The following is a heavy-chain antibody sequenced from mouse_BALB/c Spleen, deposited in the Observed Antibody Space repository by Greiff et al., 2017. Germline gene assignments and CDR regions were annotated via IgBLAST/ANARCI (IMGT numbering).Heavy chain of an antibody. Sequence: EVKVEESGPDLVKPSQSLSLTCTVTGYSITSGYSWHWIRQFPGNKLEWMGYIHYSGSTSYNPSLKSRISITRDTSKNQFFLQLNSVTTEDTATYYCARGAPNSLLRLSYAMDYWGQGTSVTVSS. D-gene: IGHD1-2*01. V-gene: IGHV3-1*02. CDR3: ARGAPNSLLRLSYAMDY. CDR2: IHYSGST. J-gene: IGHJ4*01. CDR1: GYSITSGYS.